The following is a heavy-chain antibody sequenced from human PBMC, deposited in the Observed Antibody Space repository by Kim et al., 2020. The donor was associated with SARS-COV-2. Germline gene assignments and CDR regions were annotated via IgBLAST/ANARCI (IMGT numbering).Heavy chain of an antibody. Sequence: SETLSLTCTVSGGSISRGGYYWSWIRQHPGKGLEWIGYIYYSGSTYYNPSLKSRLTISVDTSKNQFSLKLSSVTAADTAMYYCARSTITMIVVVQAFDIWGQGTMVTVSS. CDR1: GGSISRGGYY. D-gene: IGHD3-22*01. V-gene: IGHV4-31*03. CDR2: IYYSGST. J-gene: IGHJ3*02. CDR3: ARSTITMIVVVQAFDI.